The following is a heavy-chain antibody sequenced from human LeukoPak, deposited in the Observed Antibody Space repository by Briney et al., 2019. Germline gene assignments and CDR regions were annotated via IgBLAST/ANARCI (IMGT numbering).Heavy chain of an antibody. CDR1: GFSFSTYA. Sequence: GGSLRLSCAASGFSFSTYAIHRVRQAPGKGLEWVAVILYDGSQERYADSVQGRFTVSRDNSKNTLYLQMNSLRVEDTAVYYCARAGTSVVTFYALDYWGQGTLVTVSS. D-gene: IGHD4-23*01. CDR2: ILYDGSQE. J-gene: IGHJ4*02. CDR3: ARAGTSVVTFYALDY. V-gene: IGHV3-30-3*01.